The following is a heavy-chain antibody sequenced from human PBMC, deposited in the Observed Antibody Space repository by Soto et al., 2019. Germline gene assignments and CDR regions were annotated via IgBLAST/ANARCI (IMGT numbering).Heavy chain of an antibody. CDR2: IYYSGST. Sequence: QLQLQESGPGLVKPSETLSLTCTVSGGSISSSSYYWGWIRPPPGKGLEWIGSIYYSGSTYYNPSPESGLTIYVETSKNQFSLKLSSVTAADTAVYYCARRRGLGYCSGGICYVGNWFDPWGQGTLVTVSS. CDR1: GGSISSSSYY. V-gene: IGHV4-39*01. D-gene: IGHD2-15*01. J-gene: IGHJ5*02. CDR3: ARRRGLGYCSGGICYVGNWFDP.